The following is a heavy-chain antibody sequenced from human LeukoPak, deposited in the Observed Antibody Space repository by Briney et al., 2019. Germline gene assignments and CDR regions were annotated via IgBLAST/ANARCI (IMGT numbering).Heavy chain of an antibody. V-gene: IGHV1-24*01. CDR1: GYTLTELS. CDR3: ARGSGKTTPDYYFDY. CDR2: FDPEDGET. Sequence: ASVKVSCKVSGYTLTELSMHWVRQAPGKGLEWMGGFDPEDGETIYAQKFQGRVTMTEDTSTDTAYMELSSPRSEDTAVYYCARGSGKTTPDYYFDYWGQGTLVTVSS. J-gene: IGHJ4*02. D-gene: IGHD1-26*01.